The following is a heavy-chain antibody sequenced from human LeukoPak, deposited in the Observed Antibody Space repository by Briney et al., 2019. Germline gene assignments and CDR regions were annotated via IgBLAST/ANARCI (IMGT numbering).Heavy chain of an antibody. CDR2: IIPIFGTA. Sequence: SVKVSCKASGGTFSNYAISWVRQAPGQGLEWMGGIIPIFGTANYAQKFRGRVTITADKSTRTAYMELSSLRSEDTAVYYCARGYYDSSGYYVRDFDYWGQGTLVTVSS. V-gene: IGHV1-69*06. CDR3: ARGYYDSSGYYVRDFDY. CDR1: GGTFSNYA. J-gene: IGHJ4*02. D-gene: IGHD3-22*01.